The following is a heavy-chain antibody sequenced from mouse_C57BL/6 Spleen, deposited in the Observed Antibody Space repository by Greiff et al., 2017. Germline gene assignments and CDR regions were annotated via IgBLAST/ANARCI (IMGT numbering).Heavy chain of an antibody. CDR2: IRLKSDNYAT. Sequence: EVQLQESGGGLVQPGGSMKLSCVASGFTFSNYWMNWVRQSPEKGLEWVAQIRLKSDNYATHYAESVKGRFTISRDDSKSSVYLQMNNLRAEDTGIYYCTKGGYLAWFAYWGQGTLVTVSA. CDR3: TKGGYLAWFAY. V-gene: IGHV6-3*01. J-gene: IGHJ3*01. CDR1: GFTFSNYW.